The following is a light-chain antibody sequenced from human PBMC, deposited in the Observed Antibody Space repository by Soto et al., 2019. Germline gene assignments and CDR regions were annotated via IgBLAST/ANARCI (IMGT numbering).Light chain of an antibody. CDR1: SSDVGGYNY. J-gene: IGLJ1*01. V-gene: IGLV2-14*03. CDR2: DVS. Sequence: QSVRTQPASLSGSPGQSITISCTGTSSDVGGYNYVSWYQHHPGKAPKLMIFDVSNRPSGVSNRFSGSKSGNTASLTISGLQPEDEADYYCSSYTTSNTRQIVFGTGTKVTVL. CDR3: SSYTTSNTRQIV.